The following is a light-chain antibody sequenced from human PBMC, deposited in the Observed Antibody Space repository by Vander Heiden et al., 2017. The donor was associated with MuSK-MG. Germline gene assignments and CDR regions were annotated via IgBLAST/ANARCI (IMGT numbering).Light chain of an antibody. Sequence: EFFLTLSPATLSFPPGERATLSCRASQSVSSYLAWYQQKPGQAPRLLIYDASNRANGIPARFSGSGSGTDFTLTISSLEPEDVAVYYCQQRSNWLTFGPGTKVDIK. CDR2: DAS. CDR1: QSVSSY. V-gene: IGKV3-11*01. CDR3: QQRSNWLT. J-gene: IGKJ3*01.